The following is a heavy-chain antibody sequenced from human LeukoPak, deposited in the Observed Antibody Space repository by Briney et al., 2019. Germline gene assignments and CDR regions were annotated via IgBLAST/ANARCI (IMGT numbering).Heavy chain of an antibody. D-gene: IGHD5/OR15-5a*01. V-gene: IGHV4-39*07. J-gene: IGHJ4*02. CDR3: ARGLPIGSYFDY. CDR2: IYYSGST. CDR1: GGSISSSSYY. Sequence: PSETLSLTCTVSGGSISSSSYYWGWIRQPPGKGLEWIGSIYYSGSTYYNPSLKSRVTISVDKSKNQFSLKLSSVTAADTAVYYCARGLPIGSYFDYWGQGTLVTVSS.